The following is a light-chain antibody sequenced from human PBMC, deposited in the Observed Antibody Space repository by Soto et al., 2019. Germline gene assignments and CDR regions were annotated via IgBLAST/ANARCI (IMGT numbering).Light chain of an antibody. CDR2: GAS. J-gene: IGKJ4*01. CDR3: QQYNNWAPLT. Sequence: EIVMTQSPATLSVSPGERATLSCRASQSVSSNLAWYQQKPGQAPRPLIYGASIRATDIPVRFSGSGSGTEFTLTISSLQSEDFAVYYCQQYNNWAPLTFGGGTKVDIK. V-gene: IGKV3-15*01. CDR1: QSVSSN.